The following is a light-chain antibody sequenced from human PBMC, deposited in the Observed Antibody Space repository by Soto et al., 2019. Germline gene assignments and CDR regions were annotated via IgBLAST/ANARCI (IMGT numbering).Light chain of an antibody. J-gene: IGKJ1*01. Sequence: DVVMTQSPLSLPVTLGQPASISCRSSQSLVYSDGNTYLNWFQQRPGQSPRRLIYKVSNWDSGVXGKXSGSWSSTDFKTKISRVEAEGVGVYYCMQGTHWPPTFGQGTKVEIK. CDR2: KVS. V-gene: IGKV2D-30*01. CDR3: MQGTHWPPT. CDR1: QSLVYSDGNTY.